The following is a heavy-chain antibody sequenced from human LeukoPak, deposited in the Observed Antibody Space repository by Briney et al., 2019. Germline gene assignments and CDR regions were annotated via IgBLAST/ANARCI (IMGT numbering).Heavy chain of an antibody. D-gene: IGHD3-3*01. CDR1: GDTFATYW. CDR2: IFPFDSDT. Sequence: GESLKISCQGSGDTFATYWIAWVRQMPGKGLELLGSIFPFDSDTRYSPSFQGQVTISADKSISTAYLQWNSLRASDTAMYYCARRPSYDFWSGYYGVDGLDIWGQGTMVTVSS. CDR3: ARRPSYDFWSGYYGVDGLDI. V-gene: IGHV5-51*01. J-gene: IGHJ3*02.